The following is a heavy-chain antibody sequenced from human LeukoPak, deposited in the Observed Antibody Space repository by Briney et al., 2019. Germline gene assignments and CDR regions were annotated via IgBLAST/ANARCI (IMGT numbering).Heavy chain of an antibody. CDR1: GFTFSSYG. Sequence: PGRSLRLSCAASGFTFSSYGMHWVRQAPGKGLEWVAVIWYDGSNKYYADSVKGRFTISRDNSKNTLYLQMNSLRAEDTAVYYCARWLGSYYYYGMDVWGQGTTVTVSS. D-gene: IGHD6-19*01. CDR2: IWYDGSNK. J-gene: IGHJ6*02. CDR3: ARWLGSYYYYGMDV. V-gene: IGHV3-33*08.